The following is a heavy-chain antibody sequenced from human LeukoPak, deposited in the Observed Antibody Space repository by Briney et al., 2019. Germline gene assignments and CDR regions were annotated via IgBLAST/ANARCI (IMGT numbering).Heavy chain of an antibody. CDR1: GGSITTTNF. J-gene: IGHJ3*02. CDR3: ARNIFRDDAFGI. CDR2: IYFSGST. D-gene: IGHD3-10*01. Sequence: PSETLSLTCGVSGGSITTTNFWSWVRQPPGKGLEWIGSIYFSGSTYYNPSLKSRVTISVDRSKNQFSLKLSSVTAADTAVYYCARNIFRDDAFGIWGQGTMVTVSS. V-gene: IGHV4-39*01.